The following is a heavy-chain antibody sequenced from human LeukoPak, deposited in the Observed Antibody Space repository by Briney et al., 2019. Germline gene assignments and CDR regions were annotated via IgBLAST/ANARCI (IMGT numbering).Heavy chain of an antibody. CDR3: ARAQEYSSGWPYYYYGMDV. V-gene: IGHV3-7*01. CDR2: IKQDGSEK. D-gene: IGHD6-19*01. J-gene: IGHJ6*02. Sequence: PGGSLRLSCAASGFTFSSYWMSWVRQAPGKGLEGVANIKQDGSEKYYVDSVKGRFTISRDNAKNSLYLQMNSLRAEDTAVYYCARAQEYSSGWPYYYYGMDVWGQGTTVTVSS. CDR1: GFTFSSYW.